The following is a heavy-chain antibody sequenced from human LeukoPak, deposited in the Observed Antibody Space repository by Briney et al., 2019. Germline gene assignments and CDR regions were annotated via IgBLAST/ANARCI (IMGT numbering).Heavy chain of an antibody. CDR1: GLSFGAHA. J-gene: IGHJ4*02. CDR3: AKDRGYYVDTGTINF. CDR2: VGGGGQRT. D-gene: IGHD3-22*01. V-gene: IGHV3-23*01. Sequence: GGSLRLSCAASGLSFGAHAMHWVRQAPGMGLEWVSGVGGGGQRTHYADSVKGRFTISRDNSKNTLYLQMNSLRAEDTAIYYCAKDRGYYVDTGTINFWGQGTLVTVSS.